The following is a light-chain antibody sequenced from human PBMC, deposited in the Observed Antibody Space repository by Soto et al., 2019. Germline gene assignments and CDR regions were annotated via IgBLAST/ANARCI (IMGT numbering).Light chain of an antibody. V-gene: IGKV3-11*01. J-gene: IGKJ4*01. CDR2: EAS. CDR1: QTVSSS. CDR3: QQYGSSLT. Sequence: EIVLTQSPATLSLSPGERATLSCRASQTVSSSLAWYQQKPGQAPRLLIYEASNRATGIPARFSGSGSGADFTLTISSLEPEDFAVYYCQQYGSSLTFGGGTKVDI.